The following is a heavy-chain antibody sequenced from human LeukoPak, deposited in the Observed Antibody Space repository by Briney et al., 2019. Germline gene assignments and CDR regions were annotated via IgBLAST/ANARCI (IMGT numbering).Heavy chain of an antibody. Sequence: PGGSLRLSCAASGFTFSSYSMNWVRQAPGKGLEWVSSISSSSTYIYYTDSMKGRFTISRDNAKNSLYLQMNSLRAEDTAVYYCARDSTRFDYWGQGTPVTVSS. CDR2: ISSSSTYI. CDR3: ARDSTRFDY. J-gene: IGHJ4*02. V-gene: IGHV3-21*01. CDR1: GFTFSSYS.